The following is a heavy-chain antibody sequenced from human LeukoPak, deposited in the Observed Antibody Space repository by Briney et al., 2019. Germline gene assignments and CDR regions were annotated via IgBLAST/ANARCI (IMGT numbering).Heavy chain of an antibody. CDR2: ISNSGSSI. V-gene: IGHV3-11*01. J-gene: IGHJ4*02. CDR3: AKTLHYGHFGKFDS. D-gene: IGHD4-17*01. CDR1: GFTFSDYY. Sequence: PGGSLRLSCAASGFTFSDYYMGWMRQGPGQGLEWVSYISNSGSSIYYADSMKGRFTISRDNAKNSLYLQMNSLRAEDTAVYYCAKTLHYGHFGKFDSWGQGTLVTVSS.